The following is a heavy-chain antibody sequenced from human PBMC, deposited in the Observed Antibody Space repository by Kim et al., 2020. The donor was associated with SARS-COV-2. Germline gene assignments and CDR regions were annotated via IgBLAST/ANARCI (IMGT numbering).Heavy chain of an antibody. D-gene: IGHD6-13*01. J-gene: IGHJ5*02. V-gene: IGHV4-39*01. CDR1: GGSISSSSYY. Sequence: SETLSLTCTVSGGSISSSSYYWGWIRQPPGKGLEWIGSIYYSGSTYYNPSLKSRVTISVDTSKNQFSLKLSSVTAADTAVYYCARQDLYWRQQQLVHGWFDPWGQGTLVTVSS. CDR2: IYYSGST. CDR3: ARQDLYWRQQQLVHGWFDP.